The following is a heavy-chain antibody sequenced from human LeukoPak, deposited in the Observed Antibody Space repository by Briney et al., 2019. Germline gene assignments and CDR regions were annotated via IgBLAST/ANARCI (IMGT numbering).Heavy chain of an antibody. J-gene: IGHJ6*03. D-gene: IGHD2/OR15-2a*01. V-gene: IGHV4-34*01. CDR2: INHSGST. CDR1: GGSFSGYY. Sequence: SETLSLTCAVYGGSFSGYYWSWIRQPPGKGLEWIGEINHSGSTNYNPSLKSRVTIPVDTSKNQFSLKLSSVTAADTAVYYCARGYFFSYYYMDVWGKGTTVTVSS. CDR3: ARGYFFSYYYMDV.